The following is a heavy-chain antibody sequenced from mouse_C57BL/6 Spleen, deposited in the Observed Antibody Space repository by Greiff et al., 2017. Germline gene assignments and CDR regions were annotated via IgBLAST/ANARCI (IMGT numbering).Heavy chain of an antibody. CDR3: ARRGDGYSGAMDY. CDR2: IYWDDDK. J-gene: IGHJ4*01. CDR1: GFSLSTSGMG. D-gene: IGHD2-3*01. Sequence: QVTLKESGPGILQSSQTLSLTCSFSGFSLSTSGMGVSWISQPSGMGLEWLAHIYWDDDKRYNPSLKSRLTLSKDTSRNQVFLTITSVDTADTATYYWARRGDGYSGAMDYWGQGTSVTVSS. V-gene: IGHV8-12*01.